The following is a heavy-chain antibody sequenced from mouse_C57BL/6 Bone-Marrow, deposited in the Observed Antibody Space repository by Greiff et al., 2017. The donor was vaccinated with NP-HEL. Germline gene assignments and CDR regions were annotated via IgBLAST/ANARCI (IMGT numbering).Heavy chain of an antibody. J-gene: IGHJ4*01. CDR2: IYPGDGDT. CDR1: FYSFLISL. Sequence: QVQLQQSGPELVKPVSSFKISCKASFYSFLISLMNWVKQRPGKGLEWIGRIYPGDGDTNYNGKFKGKATLTADKSSSTAYMQLSSLTSEDSAVYFCAIRGTKVDDSYAMDYGGQGTSVTVSS. V-gene: IGHV1-82*01. CDR3: AIRGTKVDDSYAMDY. D-gene: IGHD1-1*01.